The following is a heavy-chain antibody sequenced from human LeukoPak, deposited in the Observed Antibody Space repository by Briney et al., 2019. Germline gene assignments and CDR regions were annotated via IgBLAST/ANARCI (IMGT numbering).Heavy chain of an antibody. CDR3: ASEQSPPISMVRGVNPRAGLDY. CDR1: GFTFSTYW. D-gene: IGHD3-10*01. CDR2: IYSDGSSK. V-gene: IGHV3-74*01. Sequence: GGSLRLSCAASGFTFSTYWMHWVRHVPGKGLVWVSRIYSDGSSKIYADFGGGRFIISRDNDKNTLYLQMNSLRTEDTAVYFCASEQSPPISMVRGVNPRAGLDYWGQGTMVTVSS. J-gene: IGHJ4*02.